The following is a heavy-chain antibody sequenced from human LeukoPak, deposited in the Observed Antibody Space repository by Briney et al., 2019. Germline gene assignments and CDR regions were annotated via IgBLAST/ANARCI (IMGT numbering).Heavy chain of an antibody. CDR2: INDSGRT. J-gene: IGHJ5*02. Sequence: SETLSLTCAVYGGSFSGYYWSWIRQPPGKGLEWIGEINDSGRTNYNPSFKSRVAISVDTSKNQFSLKLSSVTAADTAVYYCARLWGSSWYGYWFDPWGRGTLVTVSS. V-gene: IGHV4-34*01. CDR1: GGSFSGYY. CDR3: ARLWGSSWYGYWFDP. D-gene: IGHD6-13*01.